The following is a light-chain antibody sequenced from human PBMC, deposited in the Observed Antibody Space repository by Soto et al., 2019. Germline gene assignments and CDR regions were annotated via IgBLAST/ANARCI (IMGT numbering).Light chain of an antibody. V-gene: IGKV1-5*03. J-gene: IGKJ4*01. CDR2: KAS. CDR3: QQYNTFPLS. CDR1: QSISTW. Sequence: DIQMTQSPSTLPASVGDRVTITCRASQSISTWLAWYQQKPGKAPKLLIYKASNLEGGVPSRFSGGGSGTEFTITINGLQPDDFATYYCQQYNTFPLSFGGGTTVEIK.